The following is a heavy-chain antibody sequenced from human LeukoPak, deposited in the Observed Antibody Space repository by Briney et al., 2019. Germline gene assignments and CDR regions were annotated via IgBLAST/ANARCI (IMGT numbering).Heavy chain of an antibody. J-gene: IGHJ4*02. CDR1: GFTFSSYW. CDR3: ARGALSWLRPIYFEY. Sequence: GGSLRLSCAASGFTFSSYWMSWVRQAPGKGLEWVANIKQDGSEKYYVDSVKGRFTISTDNTKNSLYLQMHSLRAEHTAVYYCARGALSWLRPIYFEYSGQRTLVTASS. CDR2: IKQDGSEK. V-gene: IGHV3-7*03. D-gene: IGHD5-12*01.